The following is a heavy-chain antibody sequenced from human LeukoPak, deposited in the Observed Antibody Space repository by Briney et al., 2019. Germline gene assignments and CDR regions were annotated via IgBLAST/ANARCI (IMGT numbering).Heavy chain of an antibody. CDR3: ARDLGYCSSTSCPGSGY. CDR2: ISYDGSNK. Sequence: PGRSLRLSCAASGFTFSSYAMHWVRQAPGKGLEWVAVISYDGSNKYYADSVKGRFTISRDNSKNTLYLQMNSLRAEDTAVYYCARDLGYCSSTSCPGSGYWGQGTLVTVSS. CDR1: GFTFSSYA. V-gene: IGHV3-30*04. D-gene: IGHD2-2*03. J-gene: IGHJ4*02.